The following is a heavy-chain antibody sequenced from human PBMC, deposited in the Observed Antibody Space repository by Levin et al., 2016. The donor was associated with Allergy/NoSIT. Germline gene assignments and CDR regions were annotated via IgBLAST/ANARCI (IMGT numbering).Heavy chain of an antibody. Sequence: ASVKVSCKASGYTFTTYGISWVRQAPGQGLEWMGWFSPYTGDTNYAQNFQGRVSMTTDTATSTAYMELRSLRSDDTAVYYCAGTMVHGLRTFDHWGQGTLVTVSS. CDR3: AGTMVHGLRTFDH. CDR1: GYTFTTYG. J-gene: IGHJ4*02. V-gene: IGHV1-18*01. CDR2: FSPYTGDT. D-gene: IGHD3-10*01.